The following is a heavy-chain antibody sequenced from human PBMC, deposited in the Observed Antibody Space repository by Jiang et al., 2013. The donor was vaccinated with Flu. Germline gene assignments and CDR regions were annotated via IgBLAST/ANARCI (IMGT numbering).Heavy chain of an antibody. CDR3: ATLHQEAIQLKGS. D-gene: IGHD5-18*01. Sequence: LLESGGGLVQPGGSLRLSCAASGFTFSSYSMNWVRQAPGKGLEWVSYISSTSSPIYYADSVKGRFTISRDNARNSLYLQMNSLRDEDTAVYYCATLHQEAIQLKGSWGQGTLVTVSS. V-gene: IGHV3-48*02. CDR2: ISSTSSPI. J-gene: IGHJ5*02. CDR1: GFTFSSYS.